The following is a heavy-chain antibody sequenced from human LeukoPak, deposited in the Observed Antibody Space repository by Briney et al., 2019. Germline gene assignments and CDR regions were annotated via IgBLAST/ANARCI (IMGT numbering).Heavy chain of an antibody. CDR2: INPSGGFT. J-gene: IGHJ5*02. Sequence: ASVKVSCKASGYSFSTHWMHWVRQAPGQGLEWMGIINPSGGFTSYAQKLQGRVTVTRDMSTSTVYMELSNLRSEDTAVYYCARDPGGRYFDWLLKNWFDPWGQGTLVTVSS. V-gene: IGHV1-46*01. D-gene: IGHD3-9*01. CDR3: ARDPGGRYFDWLLKNWFDP. CDR1: GYSFSTHW.